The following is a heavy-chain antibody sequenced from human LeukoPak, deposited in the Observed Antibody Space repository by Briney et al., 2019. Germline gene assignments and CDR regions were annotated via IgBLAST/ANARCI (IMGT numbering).Heavy chain of an antibody. D-gene: IGHD3-10*01. CDR2: IKQDGSEK. V-gene: IGHV3-7*01. CDR1: GFIFSSYW. CDR3: ARDFTLVRGVMSTTFDY. Sequence: AGGSLRLSCGASGFIFSSYWMSWVRQAPGKGLEWVANIKQDGSEKYYVDSVKGRFTISRDNAKNSLYLQMNSLRAEDTAVYYCARDFTLVRGVMSTTFDYWGQRTLVTVSS. J-gene: IGHJ4*02.